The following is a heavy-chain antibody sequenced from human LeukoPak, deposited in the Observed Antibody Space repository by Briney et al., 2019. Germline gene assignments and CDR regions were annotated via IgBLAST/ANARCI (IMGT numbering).Heavy chain of an antibody. J-gene: IGHJ4*02. D-gene: IGHD1-26*01. V-gene: IGHV3-21*01. CDR1: GFTFSSYS. CDR2: ISSSSSYI. CDR3: ARWGGELGYYFDY. Sequence: GGSLRLSCAASGFTFSSYSMNWVRQAPGKGLEWVSSISSSSSYIYYADSVKGRFTISRDNAKNSLYLQMNSLRAEDTAVYYCARWGGELGYYFDYWGQGTLVTVSS.